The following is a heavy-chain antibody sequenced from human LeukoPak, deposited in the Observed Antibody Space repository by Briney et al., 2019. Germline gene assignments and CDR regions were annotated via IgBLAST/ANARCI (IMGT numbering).Heavy chain of an antibody. CDR1: GGSISSYY. J-gene: IGHJ4*02. D-gene: IGHD3-9*01. V-gene: IGHV4-4*07. Sequence: PSETLSLTCTVSGGSISSYYWSWIRQPAGKGLEWIGRIYTSGSTNYNPSLKSRVTISVDTSKNQFSLKLSSVTAADTAVYYCARRNFDWFQSLKINYFDYWGQGTLVTVSS. CDR2: IYTSGST. CDR3: ARRNFDWFQSLKINYFDY.